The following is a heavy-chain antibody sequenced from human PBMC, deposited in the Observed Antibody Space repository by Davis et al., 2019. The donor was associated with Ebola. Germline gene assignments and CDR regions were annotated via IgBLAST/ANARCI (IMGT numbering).Heavy chain of an antibody. Sequence: GGSLRLSCAASGFTFSNYVMSWVRQAPGKGLEWVSAISVTGGRPFYADSVKGRFTISRDNSKTTVYLQMNSLRVEDTAVYYCARDREDYSSGFSFGFDYWGQGTLVTVSS. V-gene: IGHV3-23*01. J-gene: IGHJ4*02. CDR3: ARDREDYSSGFSFGFDY. CDR2: ISVTGGRP. CDR1: GFTFSNYV. D-gene: IGHD6-19*01.